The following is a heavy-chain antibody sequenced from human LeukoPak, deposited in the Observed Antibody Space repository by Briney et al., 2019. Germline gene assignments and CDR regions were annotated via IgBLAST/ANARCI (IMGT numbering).Heavy chain of an antibody. CDR1: GFTFSSYA. CDR3: ARADGVLAAYYGSGSVDY. D-gene: IGHD3-10*01. Sequence: PGGSLRLSCAASGFTFSSYAMHWVRQAPGKGLEWVAVISYDGSNKYYADSVKGRFTISRDNSKNTLYLQMNSLRAEDTAVYYCARADGVLAAYYGSGSVDYWGQGTLVTVSS. CDR2: ISYDGSNK. J-gene: IGHJ4*02. V-gene: IGHV3-30-3*01.